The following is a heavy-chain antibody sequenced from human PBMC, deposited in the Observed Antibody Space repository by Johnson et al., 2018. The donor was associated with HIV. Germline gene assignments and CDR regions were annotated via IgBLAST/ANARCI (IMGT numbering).Heavy chain of an antibody. CDR3: AKGGTWTTDAFDI. D-gene: IGHD4-17*01. Sequence: QLVESGGVVVQPGGSLRLSCAASGFTFDDYTMHWVRQAPGKGLEWVSLISWDGGSTYYADSVKGRFTISRDNSKNSLYLQMNSLRTDDTALYYCAKGGTWTTDAFDIWGQGTMVTVSS. CDR2: ISWDGGST. CDR1: GFTFDDYT. V-gene: IGHV3-43*01. J-gene: IGHJ3*02.